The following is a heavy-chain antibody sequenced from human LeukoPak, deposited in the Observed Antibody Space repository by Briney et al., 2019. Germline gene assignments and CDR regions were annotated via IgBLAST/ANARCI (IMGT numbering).Heavy chain of an antibody. CDR3: ARLEGATTPYYYYGMDV. CDR2: ISSSSSYI. D-gene: IGHD1-26*01. Sequence: PGGSLRLSCAASGFTFSSYSMNWVRQAPGKGLEWVSSISSSSSYIYYADSVKGRFTISRDNAKNSLYLQMNSLRAGDTAVYYCARLEGATTPYYYYGMDVWGQGTTVTVSS. CDR1: GFTFSSYS. V-gene: IGHV3-21*01. J-gene: IGHJ6*02.